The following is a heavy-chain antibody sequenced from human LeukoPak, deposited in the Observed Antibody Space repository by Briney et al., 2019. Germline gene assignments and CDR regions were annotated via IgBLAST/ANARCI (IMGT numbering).Heavy chain of an antibody. CDR1: GSTFSNNA. J-gene: IGHJ2*01. Sequence: PGGSLRLSCVASGSTFSNNAMSWVRQAPGKGLEWVSSINIVGAKTYYADSVKGRFTISRDNAKNTLYLQMNSLRAEDTAVYYCARVGTVTTLGYFDLWGRGTLVTVSS. D-gene: IGHD4-11*01. CDR2: INIVGAKT. CDR3: ARVGTVTTLGYFDL. V-gene: IGHV3-23*01.